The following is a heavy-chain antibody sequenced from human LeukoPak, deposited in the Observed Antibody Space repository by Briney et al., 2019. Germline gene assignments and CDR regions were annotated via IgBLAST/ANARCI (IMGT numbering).Heavy chain of an antibody. V-gene: IGHV3-7*01. CDR1: GFTFSSSW. Sequence: QPGGSLRLSCAVSGFTFSSSWMSWVRQAPGKGLEWVANIKEDGSEKYYVDSVKGRFTISRDNAKNSLYLQLNSLRVEYTAVYYCARHSSGYYWGQGTLVTVSS. CDR3: ARHSSGYY. CDR2: IKEDGSEK. D-gene: IGHD3-22*01. J-gene: IGHJ4*02.